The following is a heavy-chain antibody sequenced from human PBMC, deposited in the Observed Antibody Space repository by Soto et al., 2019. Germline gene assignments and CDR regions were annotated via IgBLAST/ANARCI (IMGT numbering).Heavy chain of an antibody. CDR2: INHSGST. J-gene: IGHJ4*02. CDR1: GGSFSGYY. D-gene: IGHD1-1*01. Sequence: SETLSLTCAVYGGSFSGYYWSWIRQPPGKGLEWIGEINHSGSTNYNPSLKSRVAISVDTSKNHLFLTLTSVTAADTAVYFCARGWQRVTGTYDSWGQGTLVTVSS. CDR3: ARGWQRVTGTYDS. V-gene: IGHV4-34*09.